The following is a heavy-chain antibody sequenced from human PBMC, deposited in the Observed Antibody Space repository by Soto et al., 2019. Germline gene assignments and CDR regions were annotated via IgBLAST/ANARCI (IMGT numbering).Heavy chain of an antibody. J-gene: IGHJ6*02. D-gene: IGHD5-12*01. CDR2: ISAYNGNT. CDR3: AQGKSGYDWGWGYYYGMDV. CDR1: GYTFTSYG. V-gene: IGHV1-18*01. Sequence: ASVKVSCKASGYTFTSYGISWVRQAPGQGLERMGWISAYNGNTNYAQKLQGRVTMTTDTSTSTAYKELRSLRSDDTAVYYCAQGKSGYDWGWGYYYGMDVWGQGTTVTVSS.